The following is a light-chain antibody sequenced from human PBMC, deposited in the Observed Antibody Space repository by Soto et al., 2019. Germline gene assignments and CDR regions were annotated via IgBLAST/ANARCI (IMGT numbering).Light chain of an antibody. V-gene: IGKV1-39*01. CDR3: QQCYTPIT. Sequence: DVQVTQSPSSLSASVGDRVTITCRASQSVSSYLNWYQQKPGKAPKLLIYTASNLQSGVPSRFSGSGSGTDFTLTITSLQPDDFATYYYQQCYTPITFGQGTRLEIK. J-gene: IGKJ5*01. CDR1: QSVSSY. CDR2: TAS.